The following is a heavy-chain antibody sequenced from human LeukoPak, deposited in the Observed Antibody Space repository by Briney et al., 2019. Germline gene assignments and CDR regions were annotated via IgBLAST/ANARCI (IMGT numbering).Heavy chain of an antibody. CDR1: GYTFTSYD. CDR2: MNPNSGNT. J-gene: IGHJ5*02. Sequence: ASVKVSCKASGYTFTSYDINWVRQATGQGLEWMGWMNPNSGNTGHAQKFQGRVTITRNTSISTAYMELSSLKSEDTAVYYCARAGIASPNWFDPWGQGTLVTVSS. CDR3: ARAGIASPNWFDP. V-gene: IGHV1-8*03. D-gene: IGHD6-13*01.